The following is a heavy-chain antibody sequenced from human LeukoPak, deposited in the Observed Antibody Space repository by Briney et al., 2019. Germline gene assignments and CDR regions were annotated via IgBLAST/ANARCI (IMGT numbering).Heavy chain of an antibody. V-gene: IGHV3-9*01. CDR2: ISWNSGSI. CDR3: ARGSQAVVRGGSIS. D-gene: IGHD3-10*01. Sequence: GGSLRLSCAASGFTFDDYAMHWVRQAPGKGLEWVSGISWNSGSIGYADSVKGRFTISRDNAKNSLYLQMNSLRAEDTALYYCARGSQAVVRGGSISWGQGTLVTVSS. J-gene: IGHJ4*02. CDR1: GFTFDDYA.